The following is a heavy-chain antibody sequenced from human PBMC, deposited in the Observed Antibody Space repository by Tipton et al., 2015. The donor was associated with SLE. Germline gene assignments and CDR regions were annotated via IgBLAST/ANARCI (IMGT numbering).Heavy chain of an antibody. CDR1: GFSISTGYY. CDR2: IYHTGST. D-gene: IGHD3-10*01. CDR3: ARHGAVQGDWYFDL. Sequence: TLSLTCTVSGFSISTGYYWGWIRRPPGKGLEWIGNIYHTGSTYYNPSLKSRVTISLDTSKNQFSLNLSSVTAADTAVYYCARHGAVQGDWYFDLWGRGTLVTVSS. V-gene: IGHV4-38-2*02. J-gene: IGHJ2*01.